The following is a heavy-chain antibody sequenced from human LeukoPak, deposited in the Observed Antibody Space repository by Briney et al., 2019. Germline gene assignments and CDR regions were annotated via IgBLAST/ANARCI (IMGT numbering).Heavy chain of an antibody. CDR2: INQGGSEK. CDR1: GFIFRTYW. V-gene: IGHV3-7*01. J-gene: IGHJ6*04. Sequence: QTGGSLRLSCEVSGFIFRTYWMDWVRQAPGRGLEWVANINQGGSEKYFVDSVRGRFTIFRDNAKNTLYLQMNSLRAEDTAVYYCSRALEVWGKGTTVTVSS. CDR3: SRALEV.